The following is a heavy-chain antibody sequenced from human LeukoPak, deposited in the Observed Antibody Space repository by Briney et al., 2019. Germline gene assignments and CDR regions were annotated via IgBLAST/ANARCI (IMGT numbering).Heavy chain of an antibody. CDR2: INHSGST. CDR1: GGSFSGYY. D-gene: IGHD3-10*01. Sequence: SETLSLTCAVYGGSFSGYYWSWIRQPPGKGLEWIGEINHSGSTNYNPSLKSRVTISVDTSKNQFSLKLSSVTAADTAVYYCARDPYRRATPRGVFNTWGKGTMVPVSS. V-gene: IGHV4-34*01. J-gene: IGHJ3*02. CDR3: ARDPYRRATPRGVFNT.